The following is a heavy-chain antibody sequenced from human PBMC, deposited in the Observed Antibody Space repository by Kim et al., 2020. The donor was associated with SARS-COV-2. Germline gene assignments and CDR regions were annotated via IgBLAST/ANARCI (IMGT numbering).Heavy chain of an antibody. V-gene: IGHV4-39*01. D-gene: IGHD6-19*01. CDR3: ARHGQSAGSGWYWGLEYYVDY. J-gene: IGHJ4*02. CDR2: IYYSGST. Sequence: SETLSLTCTVSGGSISSSSYYWGWIRQPPGKGLEWIGSIYYSGSTYYNPSLKSRVTISVDTSKNQFSLKLSSVTAADTAVYYCARHGQSAGSGWYWGLEYYVDYWGQGTLVTVSS. CDR1: GGSISSSSYY.